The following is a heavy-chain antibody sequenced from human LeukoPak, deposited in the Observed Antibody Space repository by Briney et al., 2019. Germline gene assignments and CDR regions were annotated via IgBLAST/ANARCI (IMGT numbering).Heavy chain of an antibody. D-gene: IGHD3-22*01. J-gene: IGHJ5*02. CDR2: MYYSGST. CDR3: ARPYYYDSRIDP. CDR1: GGSISSGDYY. V-gene: IGHV4-30-4*01. Sequence: SETLSLTCTVSGGSISSGDYYWSWIRQPPGKGLEWIGYMYYSGSTYYNPSLKSRVTIPVDTSKNHFSLKLSSVTAADTAVYYCARPYYYDSRIDPWGQGTLVTVSS.